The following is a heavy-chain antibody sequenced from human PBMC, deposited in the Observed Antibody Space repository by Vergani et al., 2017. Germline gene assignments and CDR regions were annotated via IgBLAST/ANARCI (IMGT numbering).Heavy chain of an antibody. V-gene: IGHV3-23*04. D-gene: IGHD3-22*01. CDR1: GFTFSSYA. J-gene: IGHJ4*02. CDR2: ISGSGGST. CDR3: AKDPLGGYYDSALLEY. Sequence: VQLVESGGGVVQPGTSLRLSCVVSGFTFSSYAMSWVRQAPGKGLEWVSAISGSGGSTYYADSVKGRFTISRDNSKNTLYLQMNSLRAEDTAVYYCAKDPLGGYYDSALLEYWGQGTLVTVSS.